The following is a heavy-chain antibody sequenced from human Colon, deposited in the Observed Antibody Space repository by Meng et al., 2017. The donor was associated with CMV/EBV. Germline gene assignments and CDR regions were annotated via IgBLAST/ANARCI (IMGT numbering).Heavy chain of an antibody. CDR1: GFTFYNFA. D-gene: IGHD2-21*01. V-gene: IGHV3-30*04. J-gene: IGHJ4*02. CDR3: VRDGPLYCADKCYSDF. Sequence: SLKISCAASGFTFYNFAMHWVRQAPGKGLEWVAVLSFDGSDEYYADSVKGRFTISRDNSRHTLYLQMNSLRTEDTAVYYCVRDGPLYCADKCYSDFWGQGTLVTVSS. CDR2: LSFDGSDE.